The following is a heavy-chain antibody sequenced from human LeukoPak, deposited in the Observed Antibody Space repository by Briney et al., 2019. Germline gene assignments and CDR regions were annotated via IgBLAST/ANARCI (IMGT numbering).Heavy chain of an antibody. CDR2: IYYSGST. V-gene: IGHV4-39*07. Sequence: SETLSLTCAVSGGSISSNSYYWGWIRQPPGKGLKWIGSIYYSGSTYYNPSLKSRVTISVDTSKNQFSLKLSSVTAADTAVYYCARGSMVRGVIKYYYYMDVWGKGTTVTVSS. J-gene: IGHJ6*03. D-gene: IGHD3-10*01. CDR3: ARGSMVRGVIKYYYYMDV. CDR1: GGSISSNSYY.